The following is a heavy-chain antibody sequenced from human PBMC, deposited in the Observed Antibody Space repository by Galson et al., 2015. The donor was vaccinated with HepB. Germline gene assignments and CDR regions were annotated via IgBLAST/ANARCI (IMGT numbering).Heavy chain of an antibody. CDR1: GFAFDSHA. V-gene: IGHV3-23*03. D-gene: IGHD3-16*01. Sequence: SLRLSCAASGFAFDSHAMSWVRQAPGRGLEWISGISGEGDSTFYADSVKGRFTVSRDNSNNMLSLQMNSLRAEDAGRYFCVKGYGLFDSWGQGILVTVSS. CDR3: VKGYGLFDS. J-gene: IGHJ5*01. CDR2: ISGEGDST.